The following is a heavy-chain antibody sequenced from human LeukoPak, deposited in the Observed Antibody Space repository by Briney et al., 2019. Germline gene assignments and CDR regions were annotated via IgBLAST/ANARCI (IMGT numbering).Heavy chain of an antibody. D-gene: IGHD3-10*02. Sequence: GRSLRLSCTASGFTFGDYVMSWVRQAPGKGLEWVSYISSSGSTIYYADSVKGRFTISRDNAMNSLYLQMNSLRAEDTAVYYCAELGITMIGGVWGKGTTVTISS. V-gene: IGHV3-48*03. CDR2: ISSSGSTI. CDR1: GFTFGDYV. CDR3: AELGITMIGGV. J-gene: IGHJ6*04.